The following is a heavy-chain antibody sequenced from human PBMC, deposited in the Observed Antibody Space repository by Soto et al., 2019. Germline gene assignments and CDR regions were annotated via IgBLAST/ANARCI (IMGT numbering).Heavy chain of an antibody. J-gene: IGHJ5*02. CDR1: GFSLTTRGVG. Sequence: QITLKESGPTLVNPTQTLTLTCTFSGFSLTTRGVGVGSIRQPPGKALEWLALIYWDDDKRYSPSLKSSLTITKDTSKNLVVLTMTNMDPADTATYFCAHRTTTVTWWFDPWGQGTLGTVST. V-gene: IGHV2-5*02. CDR3: AHRTTTVTWWFDP. CDR2: IYWDDDK. D-gene: IGHD4-17*01.